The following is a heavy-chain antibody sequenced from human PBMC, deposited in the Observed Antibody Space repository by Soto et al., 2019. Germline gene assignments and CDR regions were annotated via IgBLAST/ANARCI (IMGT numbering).Heavy chain of an antibody. CDR1: GFTFNDAL. D-gene: IGHD3-9*01. CDR3: AKGSILTGYFF. Sequence: GGSLRLSYAASGFTFNDALRSWVRQAPGKGLEWVGRIRRKTDGGTTDYAAPVKGRFTISRDDSKNTLYLQMNSLRAEDTAVYYCAKGSILTGYFFWGQGTLVTVSS. J-gene: IGHJ4*02. CDR2: IRRKTDGGTT. V-gene: IGHV3-15*01.